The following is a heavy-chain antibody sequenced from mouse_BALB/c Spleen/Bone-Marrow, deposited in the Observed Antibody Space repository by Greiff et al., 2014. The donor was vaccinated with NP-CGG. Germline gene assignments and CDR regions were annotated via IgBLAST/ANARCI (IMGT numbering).Heavy chain of an antibody. CDR1: GYIFANYW. CDR3: TRIFDY. CDR2: ISPRSGST. V-gene: IGHV1S22*01. J-gene: IGHJ2*01. Sequence: LQQSGSELVRPGASVKLSCKASGYIFANYWTHWVKQRHGQGLEWIGNISPRSGSTNYDEKFKSKATLTVDTSSATAYMYLNSLTSEDSAVYYCTRIFDYWGQGPILTVSS.